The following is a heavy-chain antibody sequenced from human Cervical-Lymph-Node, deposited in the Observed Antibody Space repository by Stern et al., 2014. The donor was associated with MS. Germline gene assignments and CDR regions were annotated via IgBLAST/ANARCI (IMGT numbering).Heavy chain of an antibody. CDR3: ARDYGDYAFDY. J-gene: IGHJ4*02. V-gene: IGHV5-51*01. D-gene: IGHD4-17*01. Sequence: VQLVESGAEVKKPGESLKISCKGSGYSFTANWIAWVRQMPGKGLEWMEIVYPGDSDTRCSPSFQGQVTISADKSISTACLQWSSLKASDTAMYYCARDYGDYAFDYWGQGTLVTVSS. CDR1: GYSFTANW. CDR2: VYPGDSDT.